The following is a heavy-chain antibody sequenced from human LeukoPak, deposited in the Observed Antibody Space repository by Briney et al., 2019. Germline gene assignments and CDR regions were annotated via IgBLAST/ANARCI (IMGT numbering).Heavy chain of an antibody. CDR3: ARRRAGIYYYYGMDV. D-gene: IGHD6-19*01. CDR1: GFTFTSHS. V-gene: IGHV3-48*01. Sequence: GGSLRLSCATSGFTFTSHSMNWVRQAPGKGLEWVSFITSSSTTIYYADSVKGRFTISRDNSKNTLYLQMNSLRAEDTAVYYCARRRAGIYYYYGMDVWGQGTTVTVSS. J-gene: IGHJ6*02. CDR2: ITSSSTTI.